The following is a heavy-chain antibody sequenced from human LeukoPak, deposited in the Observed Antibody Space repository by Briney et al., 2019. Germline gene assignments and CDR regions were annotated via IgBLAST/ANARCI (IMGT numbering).Heavy chain of an antibody. CDR1: GFTFSIYG. CDR2: IVNDGGDE. D-gene: IGHD4-17*01. J-gene: IGHJ4*02. V-gene: IGHV3-30*02. Sequence: GGSLRLSCAGSGFTFSIYGIHWVRQTPGKGLQWVALIVNDGGDEFYSDSVKGRFTVSRDNSNNTMFLYMTSLRVEDTAVYYCAKEDDFGDVHDYWGQGTRVTVSS. CDR3: AKEDDFGDVHDY.